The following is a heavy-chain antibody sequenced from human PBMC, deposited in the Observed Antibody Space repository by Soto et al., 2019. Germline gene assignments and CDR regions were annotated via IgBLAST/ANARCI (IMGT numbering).Heavy chain of an antibody. CDR1: GFSLSTSGVG. CDR2: IYWDDDK. J-gene: IGHJ6*02. D-gene: IGHD5-18*01. Sequence: QITLKESGPTLVKPTQTLTLTCTFSGFSLSTSGVGVGWIRQPPGKALEWLALIYWDDDKRYSPSLKSRLTITKDTSQNQVVLTMSNMDPVDTATYYCAREMGYSYGYSYYYGMDVWGQGTTVTVSS. CDR3: AREMGYSYGYSYYYGMDV. V-gene: IGHV2-5*02.